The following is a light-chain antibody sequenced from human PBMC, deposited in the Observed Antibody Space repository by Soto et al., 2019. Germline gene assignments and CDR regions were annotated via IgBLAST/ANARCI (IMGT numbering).Light chain of an antibody. CDR3: QQSYTAPHT. CDR1: RSISNF. Sequence: DLQMTQSPPSLSASMGDRVTITCRASRSISNFLNWYQQKPGKAPRLLMYRSSTLESGVPSRFSGSGSGTDFTLTINSLHPEDSATYYCQQSYTAPHTFGQGTKLEIK. CDR2: RSS. V-gene: IGKV1-39*01. J-gene: IGKJ2*01.